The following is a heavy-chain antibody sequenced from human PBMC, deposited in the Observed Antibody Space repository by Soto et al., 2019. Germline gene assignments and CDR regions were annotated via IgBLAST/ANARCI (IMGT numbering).Heavy chain of an antibody. CDR3: AKGPILEWLCDY. CDR1: GFTFDDYT. D-gene: IGHD3-3*01. Sequence: PGGSLRLSCAASGFTFDDYTMHWVRQAPGKGLEWVSLISWDGGSTYYADSVKGRFTISRDNSKNSLYLQMNSLRTEDTALYYCAKGPILEWLCDYWGQGTLVTVSS. V-gene: IGHV3-43*01. CDR2: ISWDGGST. J-gene: IGHJ4*02.